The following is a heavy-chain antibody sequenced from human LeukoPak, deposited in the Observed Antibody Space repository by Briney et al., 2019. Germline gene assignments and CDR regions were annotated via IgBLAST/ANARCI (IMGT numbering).Heavy chain of an antibody. CDR2: ISGSGGST. CDR3: ARDPNGDYIGTFDM. V-gene: IGHV3-23*01. J-gene: IGHJ3*02. D-gene: IGHD4-17*01. CDR1: EFTFSSYG. Sequence: GGCLRLSCAASEFTFSSYGMSWVRQAPGKGLEWVSSISGSGGSTQYADSVQGRFAISRDNSKNTLYLQMNSLRVEDTAMYFCARDPNGDYIGTFDMWGRGTMVTVSS.